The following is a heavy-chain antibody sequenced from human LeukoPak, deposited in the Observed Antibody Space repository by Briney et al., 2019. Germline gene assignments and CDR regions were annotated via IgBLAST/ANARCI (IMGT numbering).Heavy chain of an antibody. CDR3: ARVDGSPDS. CDR1: GYTFTRYD. J-gene: IGHJ4*02. V-gene: IGHV1-8*03. Sequence: ASVKVSCKASGYTFTRYDINWVRQATGQGLEWMGWVNLKSGNTGSAQKFQGRVTITRDTSINTAYMELSSLRPEDTGVYYCARVDGSPDSWGQGTLVTVSS. D-gene: IGHD2-15*01. CDR2: VNLKSGNT.